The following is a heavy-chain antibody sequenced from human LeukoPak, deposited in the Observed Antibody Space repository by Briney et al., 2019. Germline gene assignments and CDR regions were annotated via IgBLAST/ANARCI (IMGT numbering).Heavy chain of an antibody. CDR3: AREVGDTALNYFGIDV. CDR1: GFIFSSYA. D-gene: IGHD5-18*01. J-gene: IGHJ6*02. V-gene: IGHV3-30*14. Sequence: PGGSLRPSCAASGFIFSSYAMHWVRQAPGKGLEWVAIISYDGRDKYHADSVKGRFTISRDNSKNTLYLHMTNLRVEDTAVYYCAREVGDTALNYFGIDVWGQGTTVIVS. CDR2: ISYDGRDK.